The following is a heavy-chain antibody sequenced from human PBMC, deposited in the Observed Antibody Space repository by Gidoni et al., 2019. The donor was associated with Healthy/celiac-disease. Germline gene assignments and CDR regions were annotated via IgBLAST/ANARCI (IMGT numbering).Heavy chain of an antibody. V-gene: IGHV4-30-4*01. Sequence: QVQLQESGPGLVRPYQTLSLTCPVSGGSISSGDSYWSWIRQPPGKGLEWIGYIDYSGSTYYNPSLKSRVTISVDTSKNQFSLKLSSVTAADTAVYYCARAMVRGVSFDYWGHGTLVTVSS. D-gene: IGHD3-10*01. J-gene: IGHJ4*01. CDR1: GGSISSGDSY. CDR2: IDYSGST. CDR3: ARAMVRGVSFDY.